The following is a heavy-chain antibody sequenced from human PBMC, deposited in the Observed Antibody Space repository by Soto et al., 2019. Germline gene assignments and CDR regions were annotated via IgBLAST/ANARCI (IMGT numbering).Heavy chain of an antibody. Sequence: QLQLQESGPGLVKPSETLSLTCTVSGGSISRSSYYWAWIRQPPGKGLEWIGSIYYIGTTHYNPSLKSRVTISVDTSKNQFSLKLSSVTAADTAVYFCARPGGGQWLYWFDPWGQGTLVTVSS. D-gene: IGHD6-19*01. V-gene: IGHV4-39*01. J-gene: IGHJ5*02. CDR3: ARPGGGQWLYWFDP. CDR1: GGSISRSSYY. CDR2: IYYIGTT.